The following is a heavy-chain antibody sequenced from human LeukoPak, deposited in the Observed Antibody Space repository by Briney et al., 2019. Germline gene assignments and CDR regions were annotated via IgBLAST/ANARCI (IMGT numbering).Heavy chain of an antibody. CDR3: ARYYDSSGYHWGHFDY. Sequence: GGSLRLSCAASGFTFSSYAMSWVRQAPGKGLEWVSAISGSGGSTYYADSVKGRFTISRDNSKNTLYLQMNSLRAEDTAVYYCARYYDSSGYHWGHFDYWGQGTLVTVSS. D-gene: IGHD3-22*01. V-gene: IGHV3-23*01. CDR1: GFTFSSYA. J-gene: IGHJ4*02. CDR2: ISGSGGST.